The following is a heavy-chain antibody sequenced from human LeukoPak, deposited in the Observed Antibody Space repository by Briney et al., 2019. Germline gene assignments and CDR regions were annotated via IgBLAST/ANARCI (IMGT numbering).Heavy chain of an antibody. CDR2: IYYSGST. Sequence: SETLSLTCTVSGGSISSYYWRWIRQPPGKGLEWIGYIYYSGSTNYNPSLKSRVTISVDTSKNQFSLKLSSVTAADTAVYYCARHRDYYYYGMDVWGQGTTVTVSS. V-gene: IGHV4-59*08. CDR3: ARHRDYYYYGMDV. CDR1: GGSISSYY. J-gene: IGHJ6*02. D-gene: IGHD3-10*01.